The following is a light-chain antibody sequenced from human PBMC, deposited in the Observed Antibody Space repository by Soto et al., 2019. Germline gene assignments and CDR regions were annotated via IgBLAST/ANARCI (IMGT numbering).Light chain of an antibody. Sequence: EIVLTQSPGTLSLSPGERATLSCRASQTVSSRYLAWYQQKPGQAPRLLMYGASNRATGIPDRFSGSGSGTDFTLTISRLEPEDFAVYFCQKYGRSPTFTFGQGTKVDIK. J-gene: IGKJ2*01. V-gene: IGKV3-20*01. CDR2: GAS. CDR1: QTVSSRY. CDR3: QKYGRSPTFT.